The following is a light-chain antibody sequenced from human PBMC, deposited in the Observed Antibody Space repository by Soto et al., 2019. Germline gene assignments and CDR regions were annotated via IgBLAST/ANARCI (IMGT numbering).Light chain of an antibody. J-gene: IGKJ1*01. Sequence: DSVLTQSPASLSLPPGERATLSCRASQRVSSSFLAWYHQKPGQSPRPLIYGASSRATVIADRFTGSGSGNDVIHSISRLEHEDFAVYYGQQYDSSLTFGLGNPVQIK. CDR2: GAS. CDR3: QQYDSSLT. CDR1: QRVSSSF. V-gene: IGKV3-20*01.